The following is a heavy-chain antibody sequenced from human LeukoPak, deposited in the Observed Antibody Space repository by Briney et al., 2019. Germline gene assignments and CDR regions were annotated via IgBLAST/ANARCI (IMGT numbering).Heavy chain of an antibody. CDR1: GYTLTSYA. CDR3: ARDGVSSGRFDY. D-gene: IGHD6-25*01. Sequence: ASVKVSCKASGYTLTSYAMHWVRQAPGQRLEWMGWINAGNGNTKYSQKFQGRVTITRDTSASTAYMELSSLRSEDTAVYYCARDGVSSGRFDYWGQGTLVTVSS. V-gene: IGHV1-3*01. CDR2: INAGNGNT. J-gene: IGHJ4*02.